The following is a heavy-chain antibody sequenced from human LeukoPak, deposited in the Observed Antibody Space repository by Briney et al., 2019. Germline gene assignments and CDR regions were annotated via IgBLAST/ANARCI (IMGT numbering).Heavy chain of an antibody. J-gene: IGHJ4*02. Sequence: AGGSLRLSCAASGFTFSSYSMNWVRQAPGKGLEWVSSISSSSSYIYYADSVKGRFTISSDNAKNSLYLQMNSLRAEDTAVYYCARVIAAAGTLVDYWGQGTLVTVSS. D-gene: IGHD6-13*01. V-gene: IGHV3-21*01. CDR3: ARVIAAAGTLVDY. CDR2: ISSSSSYI. CDR1: GFTFSSYS.